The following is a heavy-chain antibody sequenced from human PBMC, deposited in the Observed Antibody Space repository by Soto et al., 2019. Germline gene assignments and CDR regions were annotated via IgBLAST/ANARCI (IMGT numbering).Heavy chain of an antibody. CDR3: ARAGGITMIVVALSDTFGI. Sequence: SETLSLTCTVSGGSISGSSYYWGWIRQPPGKGLEWIGYIYYSGSTNYNPSPKSRVTISVDTSKNQFSLKLSSVTAADTAVYYCARAGGITMIVVALSDTFGIWGQGTMVTVSS. CDR2: IYYSGST. D-gene: IGHD3-22*01. CDR1: GGSISGSSYY. V-gene: IGHV4-61*05. J-gene: IGHJ3*02.